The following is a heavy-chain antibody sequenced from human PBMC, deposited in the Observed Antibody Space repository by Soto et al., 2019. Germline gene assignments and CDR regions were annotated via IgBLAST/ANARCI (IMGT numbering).Heavy chain of an antibody. CDR2: IWYDGSNK. D-gene: IGHD6-25*01. J-gene: IGHJ3*02. Sequence: GGSLRLSCAASGFTFSSYGMHWVRQAPGKGLEWVAVIWYDGSNKYYADSVKGRFTISRDNSKNTLYLQMNSLRAEDTAVYYCAKLLAAAASWDAFDIWGQGTMVTVSS. V-gene: IGHV3-33*06. CDR3: AKLLAAAASWDAFDI. CDR1: GFTFSSYG.